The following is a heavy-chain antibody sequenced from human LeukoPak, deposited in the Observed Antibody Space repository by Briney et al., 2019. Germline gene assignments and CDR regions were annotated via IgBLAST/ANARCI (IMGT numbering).Heavy chain of an antibody. V-gene: IGHV3-21*01. D-gene: IGHD2-8*01. J-gene: IGHJ6*02. CDR2: ISSSSSYI. Sequence: GGSLRLSCAASGFTFSSYSMNRVRQAPGKGLEWVSSISSSSSYIYYADSVKGRFTISRDNAKNSLYLQMNSLRAEDTAVYYCARSYDLYGMDVWGQGTTVTVSS. CDR3: ARSYDLYGMDV. CDR1: GFTFSSYS.